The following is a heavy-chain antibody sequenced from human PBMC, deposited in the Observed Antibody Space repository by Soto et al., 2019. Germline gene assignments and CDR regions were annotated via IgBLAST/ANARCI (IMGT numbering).Heavy chain of an antibody. Sequence: EVQLLESGGGLVQAGGSLRLSCAASGFSFESYAINWVRQAPGKGLEWVSSISGDGESIYYADSVKGRFTISRENSNSTLFLQMNSLRAEDTAIYYCAKGLYSSAYLVFNSWGQGTLATVSS. V-gene: IGHV3-23*01. CDR2: ISGDGESI. CDR3: AKGLYSSAYLVFNS. D-gene: IGHD6-19*01. CDR1: GFSFESYA. J-gene: IGHJ4*02.